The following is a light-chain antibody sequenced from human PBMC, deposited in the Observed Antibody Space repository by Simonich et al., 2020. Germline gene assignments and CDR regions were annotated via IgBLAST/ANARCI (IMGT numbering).Light chain of an antibody. Sequence: QSALTQPRPVSGAPGQSVTISCTGTSRDVGGYNYVSWSKQHPGKAPKLMIYDVSTRPSGVPDCFSGSKSGNTASLTISGLQAEDAADYYCCSYAGSYTLVFGGGTKLTVL. CDR3: CSYAGSYTLV. CDR1: SRDVGGYNY. CDR2: DVS. V-gene: IGLV2-11*01. J-gene: IGLJ2*01.